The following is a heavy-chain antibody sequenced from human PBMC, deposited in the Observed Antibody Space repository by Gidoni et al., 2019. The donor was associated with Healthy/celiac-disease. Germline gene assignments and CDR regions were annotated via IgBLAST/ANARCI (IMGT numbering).Heavy chain of an antibody. CDR2: ISSSGSTI. D-gene: IGHD6-19*01. CDR1: GFTFISYE. Sequence: EVQLVESGGGLVQPGGSLRLSCAASGFTFISYEMNWVRQAPGKGLGWVSYISSSGSTIYYADSVKGRFTISRDNAKNSLYLQMNSLRAEDTAVYYCARDWGSGWYQADYWGQGTLVTVSS. V-gene: IGHV3-48*03. CDR3: ARDWGSGWYQADY. J-gene: IGHJ4*02.